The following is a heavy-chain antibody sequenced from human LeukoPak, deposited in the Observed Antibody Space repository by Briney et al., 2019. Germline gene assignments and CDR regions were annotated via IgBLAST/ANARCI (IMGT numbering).Heavy chain of an antibody. Sequence: SETLSLTCTVSGGSISSSSYYWGWIRQPPGKGLEWIGEIYHSGSTNYNPSLKSRVSISVDKSKNQFSLKLYSVTAADTAVYYCARDSGLRSGMDVWGQGTTATVSS. CDR3: ARDSGLRSGMDV. CDR2: IYHSGST. V-gene: IGHV4-39*07. CDR1: GGSISSSSYY. J-gene: IGHJ6*02. D-gene: IGHD4-17*01.